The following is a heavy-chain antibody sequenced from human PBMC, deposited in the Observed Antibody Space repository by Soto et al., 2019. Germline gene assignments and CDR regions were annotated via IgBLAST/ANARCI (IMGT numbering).Heavy chain of an antibody. J-gene: IGHJ3*02. CDR3: ARKAESYGFDI. CDR1: GDTFTNYV. Sequence: QVQRVQSGAEVKKPGSSVKVSCKASGDTFTNYVINWVRQAPGQGLEWMGGFIPIFDAANYAQNFRGRVTITADESTSTAYMELSGLRSEDTAMYYCARKAESYGFDIWGQGTLVTVSS. D-gene: IGHD2-8*01. V-gene: IGHV1-69*01. CDR2: FIPIFDAA.